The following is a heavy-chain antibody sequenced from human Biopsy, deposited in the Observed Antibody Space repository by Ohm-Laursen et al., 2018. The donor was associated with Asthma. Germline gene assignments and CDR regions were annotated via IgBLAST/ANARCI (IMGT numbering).Heavy chain of an antibody. Sequence: GATVKISCKTFGYTFNSAGITWVRQAPGQGLEWMGWISVYNSNTKVAQKLQDRVTMITDTSTSTAYMELRSLRSDDTAVYFCARAVDYSHYYGIDVWGQGTTVTVS. CDR2: ISVYNSNT. J-gene: IGHJ6*02. CDR3: ARAVDYSHYYGIDV. V-gene: IGHV1-18*01. D-gene: IGHD3-10*01. CDR1: GYTFNSAG.